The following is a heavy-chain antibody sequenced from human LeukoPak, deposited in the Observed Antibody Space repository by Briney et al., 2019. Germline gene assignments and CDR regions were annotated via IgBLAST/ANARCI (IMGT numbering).Heavy chain of an antibody. J-gene: IGHJ5*02. CDR2: IYHSGST. CDR1: GYSISRGYY. CDR3: ARYLRGWFDP. D-gene: IGHD3-9*01. Sequence: SETLSLTCTVSGYSISRGYYWGWIRQPPGKGLEWIGSIYHSGSTYYNPSLKSRVTISVDTSKNQFSLKLSSVTAADTAVYYCARYLRGWFDPWGQGTLVTVSS. V-gene: IGHV4-38-2*02.